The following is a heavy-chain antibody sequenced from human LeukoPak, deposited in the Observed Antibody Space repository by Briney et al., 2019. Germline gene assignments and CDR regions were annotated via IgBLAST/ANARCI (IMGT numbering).Heavy chain of an antibody. J-gene: IGHJ4*02. CDR2: INPSGGST. Sequence: ASVKVSCKAPGYTFTSYYMHWVRQAPGQGLEWMGIINPSGGSTSYAQKFQGRVTMTRDMSTSTVYMELSSLRSEDTAVYYCARGSPSSMDSSGWYEGWGQGTLVTVSS. CDR3: ARGSPSSMDSSGWYEG. V-gene: IGHV1-46*01. CDR1: GYTFTSYY. D-gene: IGHD6-19*01.